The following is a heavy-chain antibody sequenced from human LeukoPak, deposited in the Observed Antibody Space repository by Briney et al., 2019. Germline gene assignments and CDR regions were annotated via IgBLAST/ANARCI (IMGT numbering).Heavy chain of an antibody. CDR2: IKGDGCST. J-gene: IGHJ6*02. CDR1: GFTFSNYW. Sequence: GGSLRLSCAASGFTFSNYWMHWVRQTPGEGLVCVSLIKGDGCSTTYADSVKGRFTISRDNAKNTVYLQMNSLRAEDTAVYYCAREDYDFWSGYYYYGMDVWGQGTTVTVSS. CDR3: AREDYDFWSGYYYYGMDV. V-gene: IGHV3-74*01. D-gene: IGHD3-3*01.